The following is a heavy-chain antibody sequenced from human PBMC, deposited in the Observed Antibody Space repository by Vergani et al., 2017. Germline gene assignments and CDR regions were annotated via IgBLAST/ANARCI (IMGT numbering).Heavy chain of an antibody. CDR1: GGSISSYY. CDR2: IYYSGST. Sequence: QVQLQESGPGLVKPSETLSLTCTVSGGSISSYYWSWIRQPPGKGLEWFGYIYYSGSTNYNPSLKSRVTISVDTSKNQFSLKLSSVTAADTAVYYCAREGVAGSFDYWGQGTLVTVSS. CDR3: AREGVAGSFDY. V-gene: IGHV4-59*01. J-gene: IGHJ4*02. D-gene: IGHD6-19*01.